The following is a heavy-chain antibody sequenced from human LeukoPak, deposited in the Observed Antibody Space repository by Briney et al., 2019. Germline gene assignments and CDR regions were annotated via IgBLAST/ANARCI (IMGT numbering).Heavy chain of an antibody. D-gene: IGHD3-22*01. J-gene: IGHJ6*03. CDR2: MNPNSGNT. CDR3: ARDRAAFYYYDSSGYQRYYYYMDV. V-gene: IGHV1-8*01. CDR1: GYTFTSYD. Sequence: ASVKVSCKASGYTFTSYDINWVRQATGQGLEWMGWMNPNSGNTGYAQKFQGRVTMTRNTSISTAYMELSSLRSEDTAVYYCARDRAAFYYYDSSGYQRYYYYMDVWGKGTTVTVSS.